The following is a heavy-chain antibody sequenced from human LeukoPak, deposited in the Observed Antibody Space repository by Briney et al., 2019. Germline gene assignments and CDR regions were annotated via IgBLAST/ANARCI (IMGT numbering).Heavy chain of an antibody. CDR2: INHSGST. V-gene: IGHV4-34*01. Sequence: SATLSLTCAVYGGSFSAYYWSWIRQPPGKGLEWIGEINHSGSTNYNPSLKSRVTISVDTSKNQFSLKVSSVTAADTAVYYCARGGFYCGGDCYVDYWGQGTLVTVSS. J-gene: IGHJ4*02. CDR1: GGSFSAYY. D-gene: IGHD2-21*02. CDR3: ARGGFYCGGDCYVDY.